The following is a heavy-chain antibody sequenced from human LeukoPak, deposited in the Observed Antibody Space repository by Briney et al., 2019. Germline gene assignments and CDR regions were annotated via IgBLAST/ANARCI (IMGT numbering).Heavy chain of an antibody. CDR3: ARQLLAAAGGGGYFDF. CDR2: VHYSGST. CDR1: GGFISSYY. J-gene: IGHJ4*02. Sequence: SETLSLTCTVSGGFISSYYWSWIRQPPGKGLEWIGYVHYSGSTNYNPSLKSRVTISVDTSKNQFSLKLWSVTAADTAVFYCARQLLAAAGGGGYFDFWGQGTLVTVSS. V-gene: IGHV4-59*08. D-gene: IGHD6-13*01.